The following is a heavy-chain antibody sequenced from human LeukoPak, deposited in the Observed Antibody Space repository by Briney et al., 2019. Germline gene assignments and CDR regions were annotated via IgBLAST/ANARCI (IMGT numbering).Heavy chain of an antibody. J-gene: IGHJ5*02. CDR1: GGSISGYY. CDR3: VRSKSGTYGWFDP. CDR2: IYYTGNT. V-gene: IGHV4-59*01. Sequence: SETLSLTCTVSGGSISGYYWSWIRQPPGKGLEWIGFIYYTGNTNYNPSLKSPLTISVDTSKNQFSLKVSSVTAADTAVYYCVRSKSGTYGWFDPWGQGTLVTVSS. D-gene: IGHD4-17*01.